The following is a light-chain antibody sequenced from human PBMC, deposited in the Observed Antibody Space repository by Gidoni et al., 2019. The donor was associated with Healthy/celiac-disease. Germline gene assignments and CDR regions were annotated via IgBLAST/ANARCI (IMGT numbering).Light chain of an antibody. CDR3: AAWDDSLSGQV. CDR2: RNN. Sequence: QSVMTQPPSASGNPRQRVTISSSGSSSNIGSNYVYWYQQLPGPAPKLLIYRNNQRTSGVPDRFSGSKSGNSASRAISGLRSEDEADYYCAAWDDSLSGQVFGTGTKVTVL. CDR1: SSNIGSNY. V-gene: IGLV1-47*01. J-gene: IGLJ1*01.